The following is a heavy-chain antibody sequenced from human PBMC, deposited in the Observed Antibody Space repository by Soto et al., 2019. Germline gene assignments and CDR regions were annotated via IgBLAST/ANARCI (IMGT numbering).Heavy chain of an antibody. V-gene: IGHV1-69*02. CDR3: ARGVSGSSPMFVETYYYYMDV. D-gene: IGHD3-10*01. Sequence: VKVSCKASGGTFSSYTISWVRQAPGQGLEWMGRIIPILGIANYAQKFQGRVTITADKSTSTAYMELSSLRSEDTAVYYCARGVSGSSPMFVETYYYYMDVWGKGTTVTVSS. J-gene: IGHJ6*03. CDR2: IIPILGIA. CDR1: GGTFSSYT.